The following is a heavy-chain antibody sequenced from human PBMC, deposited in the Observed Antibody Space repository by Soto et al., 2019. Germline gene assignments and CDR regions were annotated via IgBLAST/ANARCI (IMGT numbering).Heavy chain of an antibody. Sequence: QVQLVESGGGVVQPGRSLRLSCAASGFTFSSYGMHWVRQAPGKGLDWVAVIWYDGSSKYYADSVKGRFTISRDNSKNTLYLQVNSLRAEDTAVYYCARESGALTVTRYNWFDPWGQGTLVTVSS. CDR1: GFTFSSYG. CDR2: IWYDGSSK. J-gene: IGHJ5*02. D-gene: IGHD4-4*01. CDR3: ARESGALTVTRYNWFDP. V-gene: IGHV3-33*01.